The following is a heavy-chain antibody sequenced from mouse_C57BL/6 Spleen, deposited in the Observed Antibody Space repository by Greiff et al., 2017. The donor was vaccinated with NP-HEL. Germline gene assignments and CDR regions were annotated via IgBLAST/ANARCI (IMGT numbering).Heavy chain of an antibody. V-gene: IGHV5-4*01. J-gene: IGHJ3*01. CDR1: GFTFSSYA. Sequence: DVHLVESGGGLVKPGGSLKLSCAASGFTFSSYAMSWVRQTPEKRLEWVATISDGGSYTYYPDNVKGRFTISRDNAKNNLYLQMSHLKSEDTAMYYCARDRLGRLAWFAYWGQGTLVTVSA. CDR2: ISDGGSYT. CDR3: ARDRLGRLAWFAY. D-gene: IGHD4-1*01.